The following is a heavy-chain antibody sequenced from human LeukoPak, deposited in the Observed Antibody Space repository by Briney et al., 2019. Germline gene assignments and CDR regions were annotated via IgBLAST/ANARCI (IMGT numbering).Heavy chain of an antibody. D-gene: IGHD3-10*01. CDR2: ISWNSGGI. V-gene: IGHV3-9*01. Sequence: GGSLRLSCAASGFTFDDYAMHWVRQAPGKGLEWVSGISWNSGGIGYADSVKGRFTISRDNAKNSLYLQMNSLRAEDTALYYCAKDMGGSGAYDYWGQGTLVTVSS. J-gene: IGHJ4*02. CDR3: AKDMGGSGAYDY. CDR1: GFTFDDYA.